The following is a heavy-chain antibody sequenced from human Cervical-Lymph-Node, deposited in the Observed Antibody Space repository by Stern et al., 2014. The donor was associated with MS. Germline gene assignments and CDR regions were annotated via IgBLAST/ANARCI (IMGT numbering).Heavy chain of an antibody. CDR3: AKYSTVTSKRSFDY. CDR1: GFTFSSYA. Sequence: EVQLLESGGGFVQPGGSLRLSCAASGFTFSSYAMSWVRQAPGKGLEWVSVIVGSGGSTYYADSVKGRFTISRDNSRNTLYLQMISLRAEDTAVYYCAKYSTVTSKRSFDYWGQGTLVTVSS. J-gene: IGHJ4*02. D-gene: IGHD4-17*01. V-gene: IGHV3-23*01. CDR2: IVGSGGST.